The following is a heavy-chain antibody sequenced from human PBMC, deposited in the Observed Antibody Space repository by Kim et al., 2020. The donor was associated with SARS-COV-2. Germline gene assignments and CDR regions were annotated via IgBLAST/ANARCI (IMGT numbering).Heavy chain of an antibody. V-gene: IGHV1-2*04. D-gene: IGHD6-13*01. CDR3: ATQPWGSSWYLDY. J-gene: IGHJ4*02. Sequence: YAQKFQGWVTMTRDTSISTAYMELSRLRSDDTAVYYCATQPWGSSWYLDYWGQGTLVTVSS.